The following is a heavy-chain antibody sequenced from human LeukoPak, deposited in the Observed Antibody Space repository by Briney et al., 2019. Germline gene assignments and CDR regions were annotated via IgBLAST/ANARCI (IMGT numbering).Heavy chain of an antibody. CDR2: IKSKTDGGTT. Sequence: GGSLRLSCVTSGFPFSSYWMTWVRQAPGKGLEWVGRIKSKTDGGTTDYAAPVKGRFTISRDDSKNTLYLQMNSLKTEDAAVYYCTTDRLRFLEWHDYWGQGTLVTVSS. CDR1: GFPFSSYW. J-gene: IGHJ4*02. D-gene: IGHD3-3*01. V-gene: IGHV3-15*01. CDR3: TTDRLRFLEWHDY.